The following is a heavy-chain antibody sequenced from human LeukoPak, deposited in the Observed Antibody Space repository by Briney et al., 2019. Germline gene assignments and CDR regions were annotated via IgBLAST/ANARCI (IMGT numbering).Heavy chain of an antibody. CDR1: GYIFTGYY. D-gene: IGHD1-20*01. Sequence: PSVKVSCKASGYIFTGYYMHWVRQAPGQGLEWMGWINANNGGTKHAQNFQGRVTMTRDTSISTAYMELSSLTSDDTAVYYCARWHGTYNSVAFDYWGQGTRVTVSS. CDR3: ARWHGTYNSVAFDY. CDR2: INANNGGT. V-gene: IGHV1-2*02. J-gene: IGHJ4*02.